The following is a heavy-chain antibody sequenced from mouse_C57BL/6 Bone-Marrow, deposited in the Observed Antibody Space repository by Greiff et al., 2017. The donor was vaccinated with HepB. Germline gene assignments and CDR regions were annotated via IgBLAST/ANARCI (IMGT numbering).Heavy chain of an antibody. Sequence: EVNVVESGGGLVQPGGSLKLSCAASGFTFSDYYMYWVRQTPEKRLEWVAYISNGGGSTYYPDTVKGRFTISRDNAKNTLYLQMSRLKSEDTAMYYCARPNYDPAWFAYWGQGTLVTVSA. CDR1: GFTFSDYY. CDR2: ISNGGGST. J-gene: IGHJ3*01. CDR3: ARPNYDPAWFAY. V-gene: IGHV5-12*01. D-gene: IGHD2-4*01.